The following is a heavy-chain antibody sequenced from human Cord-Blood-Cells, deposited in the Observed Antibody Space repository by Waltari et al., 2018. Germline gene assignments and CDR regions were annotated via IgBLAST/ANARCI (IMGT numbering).Heavy chain of an antibody. CDR3: ASSVVTQLGRAFEI. Sequence: QLQLQESGPGLVKPSETLSLTCPVSGDPISSSSHYWAWIRTHPGKGLEWIGSIYYSASTYYNPSLKSRVTISVDTSKNQFSLKLSSVTAADTAVYYCASSVVTQLGRAFEIWGQGTMVTVSS. V-gene: IGHV4-39*01. J-gene: IGHJ3*02. CDR2: IYYSAST. D-gene: IGHD4-4*01. CDR1: GDPISSSSHY.